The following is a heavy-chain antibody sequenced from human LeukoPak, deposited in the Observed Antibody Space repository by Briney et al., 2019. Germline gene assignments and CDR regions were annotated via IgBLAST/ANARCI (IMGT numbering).Heavy chain of an antibody. D-gene: IGHD2-2*01. CDR2: IRSKAYGGTT. V-gene: IGHV3-49*02. Sequence: SWVRQPPGKGLEWVGFIRSKAYGGTTEYAASVKGRFTISRDDSKSIAYLQMNSLKTEDTAVYYCTKDGRYCSSTSCYGGYYYYYGMDVWGKGTTVTVSS. J-gene: IGHJ6*04. CDR3: TKDGRYCSSTSCYGGYYYYYGMDV.